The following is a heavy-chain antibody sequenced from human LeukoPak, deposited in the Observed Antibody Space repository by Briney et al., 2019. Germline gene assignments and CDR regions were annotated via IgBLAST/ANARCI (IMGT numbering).Heavy chain of an antibody. J-gene: IGHJ3*02. CDR3: ARDLGGAGAESFDI. CDR2: INPSSGGT. Sequence: ASVKVSCKASGYSFTTDYLHWVRQAPGQGPEWMVTINPSSGGTSYAQKFRGRVTMNRDTSTSTVYVELSSLRSDDAAVYYCARDLGGAGAESFDIWGQGTMVTVST. CDR1: GYSFTTDY. V-gene: IGHV1-46*01. D-gene: IGHD6-19*01.